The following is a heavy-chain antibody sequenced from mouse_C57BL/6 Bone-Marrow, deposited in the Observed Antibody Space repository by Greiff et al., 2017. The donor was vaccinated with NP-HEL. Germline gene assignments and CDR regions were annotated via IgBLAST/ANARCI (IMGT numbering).Heavy chain of an antibody. V-gene: IGHV10-3*01. J-gene: IGHJ2*01. Sequence: EVKVVESGGGLVQPKGSLKLSCAASGFTFNTYAMHWVRQAPGKGLEWVARIRSKSSNYATYYADSVKDRFTISRDDSQSMLYLQMNNLKTEDTAMYYCVRDRNYYGSSPHFDYWGQGTTLTVSS. CDR1: GFTFNTYA. CDR2: IRSKSSNYAT. D-gene: IGHD1-1*01. CDR3: VRDRNYYGSSPHFDY.